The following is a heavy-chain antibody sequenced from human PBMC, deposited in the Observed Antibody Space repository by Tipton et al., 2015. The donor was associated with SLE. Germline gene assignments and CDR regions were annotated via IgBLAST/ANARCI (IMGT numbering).Heavy chain of an antibody. J-gene: IGHJ4*02. CDR3: AREKGTYCSGGSCYGN. D-gene: IGHD2-15*01. CDR1: GGSISSGGYY. CDR2: IYYSGST. Sequence: TLSLTCTVSGGSISSGGYYWSWIRQHPGKGLEWIGYIYYSGSTYYNPSLKSRVTISVDTSKNQFSLKLSSVTAADTAVYYCAREKGTYCSGGSCYGNWGQGTLVTVSS. V-gene: IGHV4-31*03.